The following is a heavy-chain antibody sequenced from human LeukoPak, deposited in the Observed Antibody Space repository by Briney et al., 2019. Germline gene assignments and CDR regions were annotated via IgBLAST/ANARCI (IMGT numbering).Heavy chain of an antibody. CDR2: IYYSGST. CDR1: GWTISSYY. Sequence: PSESLSLTCAVYGWTISSYYWSWIRQPPGKGLEWIGYIYYSGSTNYDPSLKSRVTISVDTSKNQFSLKLSSVTAADTAVYYCARELEYISSSGVWGQETLVTVSS. CDR3: ARELEYISSSGV. V-gene: IGHV4-59*12. D-gene: IGHD6-6*01. J-gene: IGHJ4*02.